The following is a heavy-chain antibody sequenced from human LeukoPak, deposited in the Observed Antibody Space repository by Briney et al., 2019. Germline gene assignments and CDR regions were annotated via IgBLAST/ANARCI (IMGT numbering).Heavy chain of an antibody. J-gene: IGHJ4*02. Sequence: QPGGSLRLSCAASGFTFSSYWMHWVRQAPGKGLVWVSRINSDGSSTSYADSVKGRFTISRDNAKNTLYLQMNSLRAEDTAVYYCARGPPAYDSSGYYFMWGQGTLVTVSS. CDR2: INSDGSST. CDR3: ARGPPAYDSSGYYFM. CDR1: GFTFSSYW. V-gene: IGHV3-74*01. D-gene: IGHD3-22*01.